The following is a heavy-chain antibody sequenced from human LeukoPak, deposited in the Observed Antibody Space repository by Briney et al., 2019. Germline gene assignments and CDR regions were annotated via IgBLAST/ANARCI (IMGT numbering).Heavy chain of an antibody. CDR2: INHSGST. V-gene: IGHV4-34*01. CDR1: GGSFGGFY. Sequence: PSETLSLTCVYGGSFGGFYWNWIRQPPGKGLEWIGEINHSGSTNYIPSLKSRVTISLDTSRNQVSLRVSSVTAADTAVYYCARRSMYSTSSGLTPWGQGTLVIVSS. CDR3: ARRSMYSTSSGLTP. J-gene: IGHJ4*02. D-gene: IGHD6-6*01.